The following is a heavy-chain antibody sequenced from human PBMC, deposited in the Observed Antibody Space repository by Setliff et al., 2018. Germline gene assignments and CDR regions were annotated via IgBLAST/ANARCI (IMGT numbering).Heavy chain of an antibody. D-gene: IGHD2-15*01. V-gene: IGHV4-39*01. CDR3: ARASVVHAIAVGY. CDR1: GGSINSGVYY. Sequence: SETLSLTCTVSGGSINSGVYYWGWIRQPPGKGLEWIGRIYHGGDTYYNASLKSRLTISVDTSKNQFSLNLTSVTAAATAVYYCARASVVHAIAVGYWGQGTLVTVSS. CDR2: IYHGGDT. J-gene: IGHJ4*02.